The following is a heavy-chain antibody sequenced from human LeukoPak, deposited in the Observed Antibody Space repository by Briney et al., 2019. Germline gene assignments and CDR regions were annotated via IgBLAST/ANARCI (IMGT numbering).Heavy chain of an antibody. CDR2: ISGDGGNT. CDR3: AKVRTLVVTATAFEY. Sequence: GGSLRLSCAASGFAFDDYAMTWVRQPPGKGLEWVSLISGDGGNTYYADSVMGRFTISRDNSKNSLYLQMNSLRTEDTALYYCAKVRTLVVTATAFEYWGQGTLVTVSS. J-gene: IGHJ4*02. V-gene: IGHV3-43*02. D-gene: IGHD2-21*02. CDR1: GFAFDDYA.